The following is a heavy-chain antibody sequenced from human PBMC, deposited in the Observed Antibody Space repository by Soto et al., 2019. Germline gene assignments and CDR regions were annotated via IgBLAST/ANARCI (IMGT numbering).Heavy chain of an antibody. CDR2: IYYGGST. CDR3: ARGGYYHGHSGQTAYDY. CDR1: GGSISSGGYY. D-gene: IGHD3-10*01. V-gene: IGHV4-31*03. Sequence: SETLSLTGTVSGGSISSGGYYWSWIRQHPGKGLEWIGYIYYGGSTYYNPSLKSRATISGDTSKNQFSLKLSSVTAADTAVYSCARGGYYHGHSGQTAYDYWGQGIRVTVS. J-gene: IGHJ4*01.